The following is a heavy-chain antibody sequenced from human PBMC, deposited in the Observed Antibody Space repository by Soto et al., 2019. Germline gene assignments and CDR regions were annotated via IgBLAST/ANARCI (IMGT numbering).Heavy chain of an antibody. V-gene: IGHV3-30-3*01. J-gene: IGHJ4*02. CDR2: ISYDGSNK. D-gene: IGHD6-19*01. CDR3: ARGPRIAVAGIMYFDY. CDR1: GFTFSSYA. Sequence: HPGGSLRLSCAASGFTFSSYAMHWVRQAPGKGLEWVAVISYDGSNKYYADSVKGRFTISRDNSKNTLYLQMNSLRAEDTAVYYCARGPRIAVAGIMYFDYWGQGTLVTVSS.